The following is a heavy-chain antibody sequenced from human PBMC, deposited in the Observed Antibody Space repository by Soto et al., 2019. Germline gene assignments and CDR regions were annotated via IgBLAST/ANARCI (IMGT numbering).Heavy chain of an antibody. CDR1: GFTFSSYS. J-gene: IGHJ4*02. CDR3: ARGVGYFDWSAPRY. Sequence: EVQLVESGGGLVKPGGSLRLSCAASGFTFSSYSMHWVRQAPGKGLEWVSSISSSSTYIKYADSVKGRFTISRDNAKNSLYLQMNGLRAEDTAVYYCARGVGYFDWSAPRYWGQGTLGTVSP. D-gene: IGHD3-9*01. CDR2: ISSSSTYI. V-gene: IGHV3-21*01.